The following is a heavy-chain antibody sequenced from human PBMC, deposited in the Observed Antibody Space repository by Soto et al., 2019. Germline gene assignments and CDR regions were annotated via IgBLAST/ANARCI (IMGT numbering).Heavy chain of an antibody. Sequence: PSETLSLTCTVSGGYVSSGSYYWSWIRQPPGKGLEWIGYIYYSGSTNYNPSLKSRVTISVDTSKNQFSLKLSSVTAADTAVYYCARGPHTVTIDYWGQGTLVTVSS. V-gene: IGHV4-61*01. CDR3: ARGPHTVTIDY. CDR1: GGYVSSGSYY. J-gene: IGHJ4*02. D-gene: IGHD4-17*01. CDR2: IYYSGST.